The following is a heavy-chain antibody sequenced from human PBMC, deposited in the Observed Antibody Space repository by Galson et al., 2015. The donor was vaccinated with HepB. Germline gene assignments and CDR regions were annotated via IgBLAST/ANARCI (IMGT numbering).Heavy chain of an antibody. D-gene: IGHD5-18*01. CDR2: ISGSGGST. Sequence: SLRLSCAASGFTFSDYYMSWIRQAPGKGLEWVSGISGSGGSTYYADSVKGRFTISRDNSKNTLYLQMNSLRAEDTAVYYCAKDLEFRRLWLSYYFDYWGQGTLVTVSS. V-gene: IGHV3-23*01. J-gene: IGHJ4*02. CDR1: GFTFSDYY. CDR3: AKDLEFRRLWLSYYFDY.